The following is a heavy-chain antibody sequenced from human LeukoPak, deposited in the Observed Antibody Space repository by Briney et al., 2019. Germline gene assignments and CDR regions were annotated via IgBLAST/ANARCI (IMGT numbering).Heavy chain of an antibody. CDR2: INPSGGST. D-gene: IGHD1-26*01. V-gene: IGHV1-46*01. Sequence: GASVKVSCEASGYTFTSYYMHWVRQAPGQGLEWMGIINPSGGSTSYAQKFQGRVSMTRDTSTSTDYMELSSLRSEDTAVYYCASGVGATLDYYFDYWGQGTLVTVSS. CDR1: GYTFTSYY. J-gene: IGHJ4*02. CDR3: ASGVGATLDYYFDY.